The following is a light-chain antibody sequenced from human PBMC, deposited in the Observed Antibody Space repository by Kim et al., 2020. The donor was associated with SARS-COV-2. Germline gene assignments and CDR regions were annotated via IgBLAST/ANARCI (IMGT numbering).Light chain of an antibody. Sequence: SYELTQPPSVSVAPGKTARITCGGNNIGSKSVHWYQQKPGQSPVLVIYQDSKRPSGIPERFSGSNSGNTATLTISGTQAMDEADYYCQAWDSSTHVVFGGGTQLTVL. CDR3: QAWDSSTHVV. J-gene: IGLJ2*01. V-gene: IGLV3-21*01. CDR2: QDS. CDR1: NIGSKS.